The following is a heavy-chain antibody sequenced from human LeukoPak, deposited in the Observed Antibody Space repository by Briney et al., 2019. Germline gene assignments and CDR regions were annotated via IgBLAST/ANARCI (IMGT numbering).Heavy chain of an antibody. CDR1: GGSFIGYY. D-gene: IGHD3-10*01. CDR2: INHFGST. Sequence: PSETLSLTCAVYGGSFIGYYWSWIRQPPGKGLEWIGEINHFGSTNYNPSLKSRVTISIDTSKNQFSLKLSSVTAADTAVYYCARHYYGSGSYYSAQYFDYWGQGTLVTVSS. CDR3: ARHYYGSGSYYSAQYFDY. V-gene: IGHV4-34*01. J-gene: IGHJ4*02.